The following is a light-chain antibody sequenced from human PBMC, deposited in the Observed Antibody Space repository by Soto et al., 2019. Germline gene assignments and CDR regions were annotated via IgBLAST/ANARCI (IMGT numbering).Light chain of an antibody. Sequence: NFMLTRPHSVSESPGKTVTISCTRSSGDIAYNYVQWFQQRTGSAPTTVIYKDNQRPSGVPDRFSGAIDSSSNSASLTISGLKTEDEADYFGQSDYSSDVVFGGGTKLTVL. CDR3: QSDYSSDVV. CDR2: KDN. V-gene: IGLV6-57*04. J-gene: IGLJ2*01. CDR1: SGDIAYNY.